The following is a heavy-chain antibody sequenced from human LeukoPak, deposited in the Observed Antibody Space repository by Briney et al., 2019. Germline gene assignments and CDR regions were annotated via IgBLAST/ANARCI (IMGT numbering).Heavy chain of an antibody. V-gene: IGHV4-59*08. CDR1: GGPISSYY. CDR3: ARHAGQWLAELDY. CDR2: IYYSGST. D-gene: IGHD6-19*01. J-gene: IGHJ4*02. Sequence: PETLSLTCTVSGGPISSYYWSWIRQPPGKGLEWIGYIYYSGSTNYNPSLKSRVTISVDTSKNQFSLKLSSVTAADTAVYYCARHAGQWLAELDYWGQGTLVTVSS.